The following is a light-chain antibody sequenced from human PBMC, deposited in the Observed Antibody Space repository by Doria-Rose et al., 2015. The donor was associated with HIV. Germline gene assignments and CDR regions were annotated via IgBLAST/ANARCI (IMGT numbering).Light chain of an antibody. J-gene: IGKJ1*01. CDR3: HQYASSRT. CDR2: SAS. Sequence: EIVLTQSPGTLSLSPGARATLSCRASQRVSATYLAWYQQRPGQSPRLLIYSASSRATDIPDRFSGSGSGTDFTLTISRLEPEDFAVYYCHQYASSRTFGQGTKVEIK. V-gene: IGKV3-20*01. CDR1: QRVSATY.